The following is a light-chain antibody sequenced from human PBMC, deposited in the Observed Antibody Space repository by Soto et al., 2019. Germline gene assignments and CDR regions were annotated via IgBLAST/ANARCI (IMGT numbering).Light chain of an antibody. CDR1: QSVGSY. V-gene: IGKV3-11*01. CDR3: QQSTNWLCS. CDR2: DAS. J-gene: IGKJ2*02. Sequence: EIVLTQSPATLSLSPGERAILSCRASQSVGSYLAWYQQKPGQAPRLLIYDASNRAPGIPARFSGSGSGTDFTLTISSLEPEDFAVYYCQQSTNWLCSFGQGTKLEIK.